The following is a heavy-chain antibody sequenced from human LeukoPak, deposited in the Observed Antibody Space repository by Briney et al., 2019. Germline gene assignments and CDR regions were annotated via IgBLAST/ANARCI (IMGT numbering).Heavy chain of an antibody. Sequence: GGSLRLSWEASGFTLSSYAMTGVGQAPGRGLEGFSVITGSGGNTYYADSVKGRFTISKDNSKNTVYLQMSSLRVDDTAVYYCAKAASSSWPSYYYGMDVWGQGTTVTVSS. CDR2: ITGSGGNT. CDR1: GFTLSSYA. D-gene: IGHD6-13*01. CDR3: AKAASSSWPSYYYGMDV. J-gene: IGHJ6*02. V-gene: IGHV3-23*01.